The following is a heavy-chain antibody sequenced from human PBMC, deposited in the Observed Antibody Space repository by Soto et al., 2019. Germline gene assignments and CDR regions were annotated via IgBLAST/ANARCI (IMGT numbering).Heavy chain of an antibody. Sequence: PSETLSLTCTVSGGSIRSGGYYWSWIRKHPGKGLEWIGYIYYSGSTYYTPSLKSRVTISVDTSKNQFSLKLTSVTAADTAVYYCARGDNVVTPFGALWVMYGAFDIWGQGTMVTVSS. CDR3: ARGDNVVTPFGALWVMYGAFDI. J-gene: IGHJ3*02. D-gene: IGHD3-10*01. CDR1: GGSIRSGGYY. CDR2: IYYSGST. V-gene: IGHV4-31*03.